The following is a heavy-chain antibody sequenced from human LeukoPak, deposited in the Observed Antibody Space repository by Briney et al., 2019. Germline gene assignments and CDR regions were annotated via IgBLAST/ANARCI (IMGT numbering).Heavy chain of an antibody. V-gene: IGHV3-13*01. Sequence: GGSLRLSCATSGFPFSAYDMHWVRQAPGKGLEWVSAFGSAGDTYYPGAVKGRFTISRDYAKNSLYLQMNSLRAGDTAVYFCVRGALPGDNWYFDLWGRGTLVTASS. J-gene: IGHJ2*01. CDR3: VRGALPGDNWYFDL. CDR2: FGSAGDT. CDR1: GFPFSAYD.